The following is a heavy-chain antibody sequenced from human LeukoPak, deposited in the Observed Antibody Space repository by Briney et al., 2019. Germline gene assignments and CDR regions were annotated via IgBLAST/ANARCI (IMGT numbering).Heavy chain of an antibody. CDR1: GYTFTSYH. J-gene: IGHJ4*02. CDR2: IKSTGDTT. CDR3: VREDAHTYYFDF. Sequence: GASVKVSCKASGYTFTSYHMHWVRQAPGQGLEGVAIIKSTGDTTVYAQKFQGRVTVTSDTSTSTVYMDLSSLSSQDTAVYYCVREDAHTYYFDFWGPGTLVTVSS. V-gene: IGHV1-46*01. D-gene: IGHD2-2*01.